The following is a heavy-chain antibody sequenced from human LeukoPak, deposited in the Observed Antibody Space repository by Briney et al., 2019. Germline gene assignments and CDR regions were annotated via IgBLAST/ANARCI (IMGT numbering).Heavy chain of an antibody. CDR1: GGTFSSYA. Sequence: SVKVSCKASGGTFSSYAISWVRQAPGQGLEWMGGIIPIFGTANYAQKFQGRVTITADKSTSTAYMELSSLRSEDTAVYYCAADSVANYYYGMDVWGQGTTVTVSS. CDR3: AADSVANYYYGMDV. D-gene: IGHD2-15*01. CDR2: IIPIFGTA. V-gene: IGHV1-69*06. J-gene: IGHJ6*02.